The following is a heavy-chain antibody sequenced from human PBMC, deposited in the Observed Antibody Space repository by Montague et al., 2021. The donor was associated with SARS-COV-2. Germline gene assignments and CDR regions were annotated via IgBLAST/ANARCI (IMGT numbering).Heavy chain of an antibody. CDR3: ARDSGNYFGGIDY. CDR2: IYNSGST. J-gene: IGHJ4*02. D-gene: IGHD1-26*01. CDR1: GGSISIDNYS. V-gene: IGHV4-30-2*01. Sequence: TLSLTCAVSGGSISIDNYSWNWIQQPPGKGLEWIGYIYNSGSTSYNPSLEGRVTISIDRSKNQFSLKLKSVTAADTAVYYCARDSGNYFGGIDYWGQGTLVTVSS.